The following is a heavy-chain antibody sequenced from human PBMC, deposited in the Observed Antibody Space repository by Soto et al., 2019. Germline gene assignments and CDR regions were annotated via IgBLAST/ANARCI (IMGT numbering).Heavy chain of an antibody. V-gene: IGHV3-23*01. CDR1: GFTFSSYA. J-gene: IGHJ4*02. D-gene: IGHD5-18*01. CDR2: ISGSGGST. CDR3: AKDIYSYGYYYDWGTDY. Sequence: PGGSLRLSCAASGFTFSSYAMSWVRQAPGKGLEWVSAISGSGGSTYYADSVKGRFTISRDNSKNTLYLQMNSLRAEDTAVYYCAKDIYSYGYYYDWGTDYWGQGTLVTVSS.